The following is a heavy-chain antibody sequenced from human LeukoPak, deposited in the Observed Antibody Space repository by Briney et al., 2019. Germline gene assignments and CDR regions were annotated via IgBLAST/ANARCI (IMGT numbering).Heavy chain of an antibody. J-gene: IGHJ4*02. CDR2: IYFDGEA. CDR3: ARDAHRDGYIDY. D-gene: IGHD5-24*01. CDR1: GFTVSSNY. Sequence: GGSLRLSCAASGFTVSSNYMTWVRQVPGKGLEWVSVIYFDGEAYYADSVKGRFTISRDNSKNTLFLQMNRLTDEDTAVYFCARDAHRDGYIDYWGQGTLVTVSS. V-gene: IGHV3-53*01.